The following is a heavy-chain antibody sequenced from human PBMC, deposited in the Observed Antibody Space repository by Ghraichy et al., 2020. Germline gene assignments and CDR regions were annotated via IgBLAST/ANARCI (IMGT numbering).Heavy chain of an antibody. D-gene: IGHD4-17*01. J-gene: IGHJ2*01. Sequence: QTLSLTCAISGGSVSSGGYSWNWLRQPPGKGLEWIAYVYDGDTYYNPSLESRVAISVDRSKNHFYLNLTSVTAADTAKYYCVRCLTTVSTCWYFDLWGRGILATVSS. V-gene: IGHV4-30-2*01. CDR3: VRCLTTVSTCWYFDL. CDR2: VYDGDT. CDR1: GGSVSSGGYS.